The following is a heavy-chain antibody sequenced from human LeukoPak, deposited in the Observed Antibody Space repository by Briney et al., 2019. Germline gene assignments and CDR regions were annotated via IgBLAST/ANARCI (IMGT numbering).Heavy chain of an antibody. V-gene: IGHV4-4*07. CDR2: IYTSGST. Sequence: PSETLSLTCTVSGGSITSYYWSWIRQPAGKGLEWIGRIYTSGSTNYNPSLKSRVTMSVDTSKNQFSLKLSSVTAADTAVYYCARRRYCSSATCAIGGMDVWGQGTTVIVSS. CDR3: ARRRYCSSATCAIGGMDV. CDR1: GGSITSYY. J-gene: IGHJ6*02. D-gene: IGHD2-2*01.